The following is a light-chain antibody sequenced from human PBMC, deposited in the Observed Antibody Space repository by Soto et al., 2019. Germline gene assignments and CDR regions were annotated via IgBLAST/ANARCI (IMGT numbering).Light chain of an antibody. CDR2: GSS. CDR1: QSVSNNY. CDR3: QQYGSPPPYT. J-gene: IGKJ2*01. Sequence: EVVLRQSPGTLSLSPGERATLSCRASQSVSNNYLAWYQQKPGQGPRLLIFGSSDRATGIPDRFSGSGSGTDFTLTISRLEPEDFAVYYCQQYGSPPPYTFGQGTKLEIK. V-gene: IGKV3-20*01.